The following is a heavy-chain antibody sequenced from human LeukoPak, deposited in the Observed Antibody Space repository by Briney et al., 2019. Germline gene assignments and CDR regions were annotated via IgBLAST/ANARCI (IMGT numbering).Heavy chain of an antibody. CDR3: ARLSTIVATINVDYYYGMDV. D-gene: IGHD5-12*01. V-gene: IGHV1-69*06. CDR2: IIPIFGTA. CDR1: GGTFSSYA. J-gene: IGHJ6*04. Sequence: SVKVSCKASGGTFSSYAISWVRQAPGQGLEWMGGIIPIFGTANYAQRFQGRVTITADKSTSTAYMELSSLRSEDTAVYYCARLSTIVATINVDYYYGMDVWGKGTTVTVSS.